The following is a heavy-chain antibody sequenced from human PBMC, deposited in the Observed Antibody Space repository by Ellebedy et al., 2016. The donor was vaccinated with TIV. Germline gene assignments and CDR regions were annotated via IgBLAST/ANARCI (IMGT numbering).Heavy chain of an antibody. CDR1: GFTFSNYA. CDR3: THDYYGMAV. J-gene: IGHJ6*02. D-gene: IGHD3-3*01. Sequence: GESLKISCAASGFTFSNYAMHWVRQASGKGLEWVGRIRSKANSYATAYAASVKGRFTISRDDSKNTAYLQMNSLKTEDTAVYYCTHDYYGMAVWGQGTTVTVSS. V-gene: IGHV3-73*01. CDR2: IRSKANSYAT.